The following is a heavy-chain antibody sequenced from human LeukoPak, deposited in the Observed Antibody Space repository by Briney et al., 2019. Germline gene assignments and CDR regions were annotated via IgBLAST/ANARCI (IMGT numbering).Heavy chain of an antibody. CDR2: IYPGDSDT. V-gene: IGHV5-51*01. CDR3: ARKYYDYVWGSYRSYYFDY. J-gene: IGHJ4*02. Sequence: GESLKISCKGSGYSFTSYWIGWVRQMPGKGLEWMGIIYPGDSDTRYSPSFQGQVTTSADKSISTAYLQWSSLKASDTAMYYCARKYYDYVWGSYRSYYFDYWGQGTLVTVSS. D-gene: IGHD3-16*02. CDR1: GYSFTSYW.